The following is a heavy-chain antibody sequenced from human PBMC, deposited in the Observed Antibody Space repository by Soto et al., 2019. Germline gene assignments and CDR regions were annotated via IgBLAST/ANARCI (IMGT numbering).Heavy chain of an antibody. CDR1: GVTFSSYA. CDR3: ATKGKEYDFWSGYYSQWFDP. Sequence: GGSLRLSCAASGVTFSSYAMHWVRQAPGKGLEWVAVISYDGSNKYYADSVKGRFTISRDNSKNTLYLQMNSLRAEDTAVYYCATKGKEYDFWSGYYSQWFDPWGQGTLVTVSS. CDR2: ISYDGSNK. D-gene: IGHD3-3*01. V-gene: IGHV3-30-3*01. J-gene: IGHJ5*02.